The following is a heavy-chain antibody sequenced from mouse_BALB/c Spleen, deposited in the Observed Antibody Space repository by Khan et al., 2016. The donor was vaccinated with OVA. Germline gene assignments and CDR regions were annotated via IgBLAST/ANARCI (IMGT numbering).Heavy chain of an antibody. CDR1: GFNIKDTY. CDR2: IDPANGNT. CDR3: ARSTGSSVY. J-gene: IGHJ3*01. D-gene: IGHD1-1*01. V-gene: IGHV14-3*02. Sequence: EVQLQQSGAELVKPGASVKLSCTASGFNIKDTYMHWVKQRPEQGLEWIGRIDPANGNTEYDPKFQGKATITADTPSNTAYLQLSSLTSEDTAVYYCARSTGSSVYWGQGTLVTVSA.